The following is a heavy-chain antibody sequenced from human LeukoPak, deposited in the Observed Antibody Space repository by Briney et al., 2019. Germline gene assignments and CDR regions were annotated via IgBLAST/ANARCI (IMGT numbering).Heavy chain of an antibody. Sequence: GGSLRLSCTVSGFTVSSNSMSWVRQAPGKGLEWVSFIYSDNTHYSDSVKGRFTISRDNAKNSLYLQMNSLRAEDTAVYYCARVGRWTAYYTDSGFDYWGQGTLVTVSS. J-gene: IGHJ4*02. D-gene: IGHD3/OR15-3a*01. CDR2: IYSDNT. V-gene: IGHV3-53*01. CDR1: GFTVSSNS. CDR3: ARVGRWTAYYTDSGFDY.